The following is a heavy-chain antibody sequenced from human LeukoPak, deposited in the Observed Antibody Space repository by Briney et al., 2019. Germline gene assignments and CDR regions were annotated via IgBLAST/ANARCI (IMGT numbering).Heavy chain of an antibody. D-gene: IGHD5-24*01. J-gene: IGHJ6*02. CDR3: ADGGPRDGYNYYYYYGMDV. Sequence: GGSLRLSCAASGFTFSSYAMSWVRQAPGKGLEWVSAISGSGGSTYYADSVKGRFTISRDNSKNTLYLQMNSLRAEDAAVYYCADGGPRDGYNYYYYYGMDVWGQGTTVTVSS. V-gene: IGHV3-23*01. CDR1: GFTFSSYA. CDR2: ISGSGGST.